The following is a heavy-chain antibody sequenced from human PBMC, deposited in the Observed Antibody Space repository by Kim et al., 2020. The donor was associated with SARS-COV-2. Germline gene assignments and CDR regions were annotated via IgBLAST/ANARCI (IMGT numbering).Heavy chain of an antibody. J-gene: IGHJ4*02. V-gene: IGHV1-69*13. CDR2: IIPIFGTA. CDR3: ASLPHADYYDSSGYYIMGY. Sequence: SVKVSCKASGGTFSSYAISWVRQAPGQGLEWMGGIIPIFGTANYAQKFQGRVTITADESTSTAYMELSSLRSEDTAVYYCASLPHADYYDSSGYYIMGYWGQGTLVTVSS. CDR1: GGTFSSYA. D-gene: IGHD3-22*01.